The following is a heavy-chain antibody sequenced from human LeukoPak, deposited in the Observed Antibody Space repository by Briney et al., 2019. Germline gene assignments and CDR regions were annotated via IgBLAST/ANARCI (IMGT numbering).Heavy chain of an antibody. CDR2: INPNSGGT. V-gene: IGHV1-2*02. Sequence: ASVKVSCKASGYTFTGYYMHWVRQAPGQGLEWMGWINPNSGGTNYAQKFQGRVTMTRDTSINTAYMELSRLRSDDTAVYYCARGPYYDSSGYPTRGYWGQGTLVTVSS. CDR3: ARGPYYDSSGYPTRGY. D-gene: IGHD3-22*01. CDR1: GYTFTGYY. J-gene: IGHJ4*02.